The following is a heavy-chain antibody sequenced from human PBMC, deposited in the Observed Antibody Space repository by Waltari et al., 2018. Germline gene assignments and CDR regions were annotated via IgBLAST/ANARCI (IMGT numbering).Heavy chain of an antibody. V-gene: IGHV4-34*01. Sequence: QVQLQQWGAGLLKPSETLSLTCAVYGGSFSGYYWSWIRQPPGKGLEWIGEINHSGSRKSNAALKSRVTISVDTSKNQCSLRLSSVTAADTAVYYCARRKSYYYGSGRGGGMDVWGQGTTVTVSS. CDR3: ARRKSYYYGSGRGGGMDV. CDR1: GGSFSGYY. J-gene: IGHJ6*02. CDR2: INHSGSR. D-gene: IGHD3-10*01.